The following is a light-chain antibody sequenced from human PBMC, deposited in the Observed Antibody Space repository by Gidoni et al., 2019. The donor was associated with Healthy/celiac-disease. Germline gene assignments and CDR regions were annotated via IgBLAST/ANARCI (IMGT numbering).Light chain of an antibody. CDR2: LGS. CDR3: MQVLQTPLT. CDR1: QSLLHSNGYNY. J-gene: IGKJ4*01. Sequence: DIVLTQSPLFLPVVSGEPAAISCRSSQSLLHSNGYNYLDWYLQKPGQSPQLLFHLGSNRASGVPDRFSGSGSGTDCPLRISSVEAEDVGVYYCMQVLQTPLTFXGXTKVEIK. V-gene: IGKV2-28*01.